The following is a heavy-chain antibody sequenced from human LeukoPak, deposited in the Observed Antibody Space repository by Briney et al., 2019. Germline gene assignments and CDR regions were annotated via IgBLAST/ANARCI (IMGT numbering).Heavy chain of an antibody. CDR1: GFTFSSYA. CDR3: AKAPGIFGVVTVFDP. J-gene: IGHJ5*02. Sequence: PGGSLRLSCAASGFTFSSYAMSWVRQAPGKGLEWVSAISGSGGSTYYADSVKGRFTISRDNSKNTLYLQMNSLRAEDTAVYYCAKAPGIFGVVTVFDPWGQGTLVTVSS. D-gene: IGHD3-3*01. V-gene: IGHV3-23*01. CDR2: ISGSGGST.